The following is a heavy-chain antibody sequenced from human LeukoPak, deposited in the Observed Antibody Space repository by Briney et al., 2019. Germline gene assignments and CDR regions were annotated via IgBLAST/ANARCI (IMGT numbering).Heavy chain of an antibody. CDR3: ARAGDIVATKLIAY. D-gene: IGHD5-12*01. Sequence: GGSLRLSCAASGFTFSSYGMHWVRQAPGKGLEWVAVISYDGSNKYYADSVKGRFTISRDNAKNSLYLQMNSLRAEDTAVYYCARAGDIVATKLIAYWGQGTLVTVSS. J-gene: IGHJ4*02. CDR1: GFTFSSYG. CDR2: ISYDGSNK. V-gene: IGHV3-30*03.